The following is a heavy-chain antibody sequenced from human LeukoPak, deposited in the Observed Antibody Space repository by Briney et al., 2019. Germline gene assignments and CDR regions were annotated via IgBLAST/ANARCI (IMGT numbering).Heavy chain of an antibody. J-gene: IGHJ4*02. CDR3: ARLGGSGMNFDY. CDR1: GGSISNYY. V-gene: IGHV4-4*07. CDR2: IYSSESP. D-gene: IGHD3-10*01. Sequence: SEALSLTCTVSGGSISNYYWSWVRQPAGKGLEWIGRIYSSESPNYNPSLKSRVTMSVDTSKNQFSLKLSSVTAADTAVYYCARLGGSGMNFDYWGQGTLVTVSS.